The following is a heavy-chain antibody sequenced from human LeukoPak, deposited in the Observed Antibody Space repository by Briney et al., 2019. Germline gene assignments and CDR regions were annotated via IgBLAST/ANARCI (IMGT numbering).Heavy chain of an antibody. CDR1: GYTFTSYG. J-gene: IGHJ6*01. V-gene: IGHV1-18*01. CDR3: AREPQPSSGWVNYHYSGMDV. Sequence: ASVKVSCKASGYTFTSYGISWVRQAPGQGLEWMGWISVYNGNTNYAQKLQGRVTMTTDTSTSTAYMELRSLRSGDTAVYYCAREPQPSSGWVNYHYSGMDVWGQGTTVTVPS. CDR2: ISVYNGNT. D-gene: IGHD6-19*01.